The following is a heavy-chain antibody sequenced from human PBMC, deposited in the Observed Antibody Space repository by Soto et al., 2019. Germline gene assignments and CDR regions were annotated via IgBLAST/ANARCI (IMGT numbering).Heavy chain of an antibody. Sequence: QVQLVQSGAEVKKPGASVKVSCRASGYTFTSYGISWVRQAPGQGLEWMGWISAYNGNTNYAQKLQGRVTMTTDTSTSTAYMELRSLRSDDTAVYYCARDLSSSSWYSFYYYMDVWGKGTTVTVSS. J-gene: IGHJ6*03. CDR3: ARDLSSSSWYSFYYYMDV. CDR2: ISAYNGNT. CDR1: GYTFTSYG. D-gene: IGHD6-13*01. V-gene: IGHV1-18*01.